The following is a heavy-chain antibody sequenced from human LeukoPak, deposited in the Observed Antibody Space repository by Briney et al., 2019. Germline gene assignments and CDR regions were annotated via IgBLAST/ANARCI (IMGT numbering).Heavy chain of an antibody. Sequence: SETLSLTCAVYGGSFSGYYWSWIRQPPGKGLEWIGEINHSGSTNYNPSLKSRVTISVDTSKNQFSLKLSSVTAADTAVYYCASSWYGYYYGMDVRGQGTTVTVSS. V-gene: IGHV4-34*01. CDR3: ASSWYGYYYGMDV. J-gene: IGHJ6*02. D-gene: IGHD6-13*01. CDR2: INHSGST. CDR1: GGSFSGYY.